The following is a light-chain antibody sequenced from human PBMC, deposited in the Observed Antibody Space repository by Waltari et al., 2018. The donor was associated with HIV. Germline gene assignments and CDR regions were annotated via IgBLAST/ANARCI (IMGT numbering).Light chain of an antibody. Sequence: QSALTQPRSVSGSLGQSVTIPCNGTSSDVGGYRYISSYQHHPGKAPNLLIYDVSKRPAGVPDRFSGSKSDNTASLLISGLQTEDEGDYHCCSYAGTYSFVVFGGGTKVTVL. CDR3: CSYAGTYSFVV. V-gene: IGLV2-11*01. CDR1: SSDVGGYRY. CDR2: DVS. J-gene: IGLJ2*01.